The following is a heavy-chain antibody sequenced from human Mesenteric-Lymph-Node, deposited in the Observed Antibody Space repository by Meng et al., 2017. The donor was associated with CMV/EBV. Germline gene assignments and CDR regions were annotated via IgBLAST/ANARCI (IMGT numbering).Heavy chain of an antibody. CDR1: GFTFRSYS. CDR2: ISSTSSSI. V-gene: IGHV3-48*02. D-gene: IGHD6-19*01. CDR3: GRSDSAWFVDY. Sequence: GESLKISCAASGFTFRSYSMNWVRQAPGKGLEWVSYISSTSSSIYHADSVKGRFTISRDNAKNTVYLQMNSLRDEDTAVYYCGRSDSAWFVDYWGQGNLVTVSS. J-gene: IGHJ4*02.